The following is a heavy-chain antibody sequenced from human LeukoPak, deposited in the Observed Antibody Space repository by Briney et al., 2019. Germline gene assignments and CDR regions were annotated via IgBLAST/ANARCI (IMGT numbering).Heavy chain of an antibody. Sequence: SVKVSCKASGGTFSSYAISWVRQAPGQGLEWMGGIIPFFGTANYAQKFQGRVTITTDESTSTAYMELSSLRSDDTAVYYCARDQRDTAMVTGRAFDIWGQGTMVTVSS. CDR1: GGTFSSYA. CDR2: IIPFFGTA. CDR3: ARDQRDTAMVTGRAFDI. V-gene: IGHV1-69*05. D-gene: IGHD5-18*01. J-gene: IGHJ3*02.